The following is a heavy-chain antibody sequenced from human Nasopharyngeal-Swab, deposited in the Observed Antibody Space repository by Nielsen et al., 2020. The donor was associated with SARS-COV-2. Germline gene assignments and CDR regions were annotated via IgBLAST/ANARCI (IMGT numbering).Heavy chain of an antibody. V-gene: IGHV4-31*03. J-gene: IGHJ5*02. D-gene: IGHD3-3*01. CDR2: IYYSGST. CDR1: GGSISSGGYY. CDR3: ARAAGITIFGVVIINWFDP. Sequence: LRLSCTVSGGSISSGGYYWSWIRQHPGKGLEWIGYIYYSGSTYYNPSLKSRVTISVDTSKNQFSLKLSSVTAADTAVYYCARAAGITIFGVVIINWFDPWGQGTLVTVSS.